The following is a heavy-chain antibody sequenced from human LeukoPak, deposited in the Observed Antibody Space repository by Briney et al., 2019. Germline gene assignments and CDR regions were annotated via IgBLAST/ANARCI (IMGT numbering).Heavy chain of an antibody. CDR1: GFTFSSYG. D-gene: IGHD2-15*01. CDR2: ISYDGSSK. V-gene: IGHV3-30*18. Sequence: PGRSLRLSCAASGFTFSSYGMHWVRQAPGKGLEWVAVISYDGSSKYYADSVKGRFTISRDNSKNTLYLQMNSLRAEDTAVYYCAKGICSGGSCYLLDYWGQGTLVTVSS. CDR3: AKGICSGGSCYLLDY. J-gene: IGHJ4*02.